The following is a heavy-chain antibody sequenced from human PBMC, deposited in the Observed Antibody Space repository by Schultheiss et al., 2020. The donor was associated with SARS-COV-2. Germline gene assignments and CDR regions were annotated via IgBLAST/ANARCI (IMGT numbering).Heavy chain of an antibody. Sequence: SVKVSCKASGGTFSSYAISWVRQAPGQGLEWMGGIIPIFGTANYAQRFQGRVTMTRDTSASTAYMELSSLRSEDTAVYYCARGATVTTRPYYYYGMDVWGQGTTVTVSS. CDR1: GGTFSSYA. J-gene: IGHJ6*02. V-gene: IGHV1-69*05. D-gene: IGHD4-11*01. CDR3: ARGATVTTRPYYYYGMDV. CDR2: IIPIFGTA.